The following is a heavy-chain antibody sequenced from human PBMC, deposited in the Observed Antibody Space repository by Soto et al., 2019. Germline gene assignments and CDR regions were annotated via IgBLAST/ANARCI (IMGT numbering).Heavy chain of an antibody. CDR2: IIPIFGTA. CDR1: VGTFSRHA. D-gene: IGHD5-18*01. V-gene: IGHV1-69*01. CDR3: ARGDTAMVTINYYYYGMDV. J-gene: IGHJ6*02. Sequence: QVQLVQSGAEVRKPGSSVKVSCKASVGTFSRHAISWVRQAPGQGLEWMGGIIPIFGTANYAQKFQGRVTITADESTSTAYMELSSLRSEDTAVYYCARGDTAMVTINYYYYGMDVWGQGTTVTVSS.